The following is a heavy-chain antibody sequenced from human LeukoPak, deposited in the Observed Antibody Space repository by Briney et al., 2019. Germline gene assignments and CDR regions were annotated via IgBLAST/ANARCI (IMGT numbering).Heavy chain of an antibody. D-gene: IGHD6-19*01. CDR3: AKDGYSSGWSVYYYYYGMDV. CDR2: VSYDGSNK. J-gene: IGHJ6*02. CDR1: GFTFSSYG. V-gene: IGHV3-30*18. Sequence: GGSLRLFCAASGFTFSSYGMHWVRQAPGKGLEWVAVVSYDGSNKYYADSVKGRFTISRDNSKNTLYLQMNSLRPEDTAVYYCAKDGYSSGWSVYYYYYGMDVWGQGTTATVSS.